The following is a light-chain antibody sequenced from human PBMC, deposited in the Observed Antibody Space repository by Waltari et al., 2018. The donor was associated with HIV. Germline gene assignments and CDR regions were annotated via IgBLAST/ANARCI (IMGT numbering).Light chain of an antibody. V-gene: IGKV1-39*01. Sequence: DIQMTQSPSSLSASVGDRFIMPCRASQKVSTYRNWYKLKPGKPPQLIIYAASTLQSGVSSRFRGSGSRTDFVLTITDLRPDDFATYFCQQRYRPPRTFGQGTTV. CDR2: AAS. J-gene: IGKJ1*01. CDR3: QQRYRPPRT. CDR1: QKVSTY.